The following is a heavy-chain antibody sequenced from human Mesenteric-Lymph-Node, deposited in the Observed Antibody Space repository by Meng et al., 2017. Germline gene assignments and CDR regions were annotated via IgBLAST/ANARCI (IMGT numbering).Heavy chain of an antibody. J-gene: IGHJ4*02. Sequence: GESLKISCAASGFTFDDYGMSWVRQAPGKGLEWVSGINWNGGSTGYADSVKGRFTISRDNAKNSLYLQMNSLRAEDTALYYCARDVEIQLGYYFDYWGQGTLVTVSS. V-gene: IGHV3-20*04. CDR3: ARDVEIQLGYYFDY. CDR2: INWNGGST. CDR1: GFTFDDYG. D-gene: IGHD5-18*01.